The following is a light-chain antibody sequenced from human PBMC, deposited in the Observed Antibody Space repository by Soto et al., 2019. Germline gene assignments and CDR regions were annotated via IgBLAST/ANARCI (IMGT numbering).Light chain of an antibody. V-gene: IGKV1-5*03. CDR2: KAS. J-gene: IGKJ1*01. CDR1: QSISTW. CDR3: KQYSSYWT. Sequence: IQTTHAPSTLPAPVLDRVNITCRASQSISTWLAWYQQKPGKAPNLLIYKASYLASGVQSRFSGGGSGTEFTLTISSLQPDDFATYYCKQYSSYWTGGKGTQGDIK.